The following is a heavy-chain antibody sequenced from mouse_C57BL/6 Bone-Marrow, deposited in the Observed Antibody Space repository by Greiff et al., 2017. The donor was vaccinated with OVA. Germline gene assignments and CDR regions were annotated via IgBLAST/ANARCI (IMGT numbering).Heavy chain of an antibody. CDR2: IWSGGST. D-gene: IGHD1-1*01. CDR1: GFSLTSYG. J-gene: IGHJ4*01. Sequence: VKLMESGPGLVQPSQSLSITCTVSGFSLTSYGVHWVRQSPGKGLEWLGVIWSGGSTDYNAAFISRLSISKDNSKSQVFFKMNSLQADDTAIYYCARNVYYYGSSFYYYAMDYWGQGTSVTVSS. V-gene: IGHV2-2*01. CDR3: ARNVYYYGSSFYYYAMDY.